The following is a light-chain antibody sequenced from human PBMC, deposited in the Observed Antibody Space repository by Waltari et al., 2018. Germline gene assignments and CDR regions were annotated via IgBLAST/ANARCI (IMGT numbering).Light chain of an antibody. CDR2: AAS. CDR3: QQYNSYPWT. V-gene: IGKV1D-16*01. CDR1: QVLNSW. Sequence: DIQMTQSPSSVSASVGDRVSITCRSSQVLNSWLAWYQQKPGKAPKLLISAASRLQSGVPPRFSGAGSGRDFTLTISSLQPDDFATYYCQQYNSYPWTFGQGTKLEIK. J-gene: IGKJ2*02.